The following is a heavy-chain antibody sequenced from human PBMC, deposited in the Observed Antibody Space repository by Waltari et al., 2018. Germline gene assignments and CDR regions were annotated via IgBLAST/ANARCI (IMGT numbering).Heavy chain of an antibody. CDR3: ARDGSSWYPPHFYYGMDV. D-gene: IGHD6-13*01. CDR1: GGTFSSYA. CDR2: IIPIFGTA. Sequence: QVQLVQSGAEVKKPGSSVKVSCKASGGTFSSYAISWVRQPPGQGLEWMGGIIPIFGTANYAQKFQGRATITADESTSTAYMELSSLRSEDTAVYYCARDGSSWYPPHFYYGMDVWGQGTTVTVSS. V-gene: IGHV1-69*01. J-gene: IGHJ6*02.